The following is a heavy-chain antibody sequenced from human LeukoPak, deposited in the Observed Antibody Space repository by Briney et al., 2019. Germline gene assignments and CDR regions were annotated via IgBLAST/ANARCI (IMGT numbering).Heavy chain of an antibody. Sequence: PGGSLRLSCPASGFTFSSYGMHWVSHAPGKGLEWVAVIWYEGSNKYYADSVKGRFTTSRDKSKNTLYLEMNCLRAEDTAVYYCARDGTSSSWHQKRENWFDPWGQGTLVTVSS. D-gene: IGHD6-13*01. CDR2: IWYEGSNK. CDR3: ARDGTSSSWHQKRENWFDP. V-gene: IGHV3-33*01. J-gene: IGHJ5*02. CDR1: GFTFSSYG.